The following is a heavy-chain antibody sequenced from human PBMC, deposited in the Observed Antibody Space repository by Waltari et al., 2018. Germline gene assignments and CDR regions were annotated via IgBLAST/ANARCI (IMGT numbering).Heavy chain of an antibody. CDR1: GFTFSSYA. D-gene: IGHD6-6*01. CDR2: ISGSGGST. CDR3: ATSVMAARLRWFDP. J-gene: IGHJ5*02. Sequence: EVQLLESGGGLVQPGGSLRLSCAASGFTFSSYAMSWVRQAPGKGLEWVSAISGSGGSTYYADSVKGRFTISRDNSKNTLYLQMNSLRSEDTAVYYCATSVMAARLRWFDPWGQGTLVTVSS. V-gene: IGHV3-23*01.